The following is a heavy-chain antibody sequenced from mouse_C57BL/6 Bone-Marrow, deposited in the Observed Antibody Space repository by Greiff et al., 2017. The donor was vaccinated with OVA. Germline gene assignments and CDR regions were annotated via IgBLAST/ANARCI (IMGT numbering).Heavy chain of an antibody. CDR3: ARPFDYGSSMGYWYFDV. J-gene: IGHJ1*03. Sequence: EVKLMESGAELVKPGASVKLSCTASGFNIKDYYMHWVKQRTEQGLEWIGRIDPEDGETKYAPKFQGKATLTADTSSNTAYLQLSSLTSEDTAVYYCARPFDYGSSMGYWYFDVWGTGTTVTVSS. CDR1: GFNIKDYY. D-gene: IGHD1-1*01. V-gene: IGHV14-2*01. CDR2: IDPEDGET.